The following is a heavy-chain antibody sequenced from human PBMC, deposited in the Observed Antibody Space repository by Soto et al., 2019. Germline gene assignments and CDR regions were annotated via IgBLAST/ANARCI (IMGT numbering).Heavy chain of an antibody. CDR1: GGPFHSLS. CDR3: ARGREEYRYGGLRYGMDV. CDR2: IIPIFGTA. Sequence: SVEVSWKASGGPFHSLSISWVRQAPGPGLEWMGGIIPIFGTANYAQKFQGRVTITADESTSTAYMELSSLRSEDTAVYYCARGREEYRYGGLRYGMDVWGQGTTVTVSS. V-gene: IGHV1-69*13. J-gene: IGHJ6*01. D-gene: IGHD5-18*01.